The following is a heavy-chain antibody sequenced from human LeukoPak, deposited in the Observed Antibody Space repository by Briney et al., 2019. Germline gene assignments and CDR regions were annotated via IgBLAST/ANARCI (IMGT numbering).Heavy chain of an antibody. CDR3: ARAPPDHYDSSGYYGFDC. Sequence: ASVKVSCKTSGYSFTGYYVHWVRQAPGQGLEWMGWINPNSGGTDYAQKFQGRVTMTRDTSMSTTYMELSRLRSDDTAVYYCARAPPDHYDSSGYYGFDCWGQGTLVTVSA. CDR1: GYSFTGYY. CDR2: INPNSGGT. D-gene: IGHD3-22*01. V-gene: IGHV1-2*02. J-gene: IGHJ4*02.